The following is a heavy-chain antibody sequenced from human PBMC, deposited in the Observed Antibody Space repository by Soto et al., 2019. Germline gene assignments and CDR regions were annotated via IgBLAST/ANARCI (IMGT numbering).Heavy chain of an antibody. J-gene: IGHJ5*02. CDR1: GGSISSSSYY. CDR2: IYYSGST. CDR3: ARLRGSYYDFWSGYYNWFDP. V-gene: IGHV4-39*01. D-gene: IGHD3-3*01. Sequence: SETLSLTCTVSGGSISSSSYYWGWIRQPPGKGLEWIGSIYYSGSTYYNPSLKSRVTISVDTSKNHFSLKLSSVTAADTAVYYCARLRGSYYDFWSGYYNWFDPWGQGTLVTVSS.